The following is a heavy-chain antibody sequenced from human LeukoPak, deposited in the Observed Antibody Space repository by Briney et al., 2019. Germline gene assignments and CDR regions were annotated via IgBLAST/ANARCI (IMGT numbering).Heavy chain of an antibody. J-gene: IGHJ4*02. V-gene: IGHV4-59*01. Sequence: KSSETLSPTCTDSGGSISSYYWSWIRQPPGKGLEWIGYIYYSGSTNYNPSLKSRVTISVDTSKNQFSLKLSSVTAADTAVYYCARRGTKADYGDYLDYWGQGTLVTVSS. D-gene: IGHD4-17*01. CDR3: ARRGTKADYGDYLDY. CDR1: GGSISSYY. CDR2: IYYSGST.